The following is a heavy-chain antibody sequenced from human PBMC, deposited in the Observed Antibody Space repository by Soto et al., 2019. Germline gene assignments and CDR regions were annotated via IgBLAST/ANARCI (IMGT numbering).Heavy chain of an antibody. J-gene: IGHJ5*02. D-gene: IGHD3-22*01. CDR3: AYDMRGLDP. CDR2: ISHDGSDK. CDR1: GFTFSSYG. V-gene: IGHV3-30*03. Sequence: SGGSLRLSCAVSGFTFSSYGMHWVRQAPGKGLEWVAVISHDGSDKNYADSVKGRFTISRDNSKNTLYLQMNSLRPEDTAVFYCAYDMRGLDPWGQGTMVTVYS.